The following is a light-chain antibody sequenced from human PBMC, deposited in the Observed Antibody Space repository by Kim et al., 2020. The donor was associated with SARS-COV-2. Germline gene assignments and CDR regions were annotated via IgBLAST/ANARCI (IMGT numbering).Light chain of an antibody. V-gene: IGKV1-16*02. Sequence: ASVGDTVTITCRASQGIHNFLAWFQQKPGKAPESLIYAASGLQSGVPSKFGGSGSGTDFTLTISSLQPEDFATYYCQQYVSYPLTLGGGTKVDIK. CDR3: QQYVSYPLT. CDR2: AAS. J-gene: IGKJ4*01. CDR1: QGIHNF.